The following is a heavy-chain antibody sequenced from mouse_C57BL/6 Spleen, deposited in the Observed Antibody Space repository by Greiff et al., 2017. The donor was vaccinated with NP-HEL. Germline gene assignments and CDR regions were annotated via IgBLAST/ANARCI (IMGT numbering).Heavy chain of an antibody. Sequence: QVQLQQPGAELVKPGASVKLSCKASGYTFTSYWMQWVKQRPGQGLEWIGEIDPSDSYTNYNQKFKGKATLTVDTSSSTAYMQLSSLTSEDSAVYYGGSLTGSFAYWGQGTLVTVSA. V-gene: IGHV1-50*01. D-gene: IGHD4-1*01. CDR2: IDPSDSYT. CDR1: GYTFTSYW. CDR3: GSLTGSFAY. J-gene: IGHJ3*01.